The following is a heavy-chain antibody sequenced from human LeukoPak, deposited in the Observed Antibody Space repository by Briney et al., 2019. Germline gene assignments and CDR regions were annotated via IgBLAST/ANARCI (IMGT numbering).Heavy chain of an antibody. CDR1: GFTFDEYG. J-gene: IGHJ4*02. D-gene: IGHD3-3*01. Sequence: GGSLRLSCAASGFTFDEYGMHWVRQAPGKGLEWLSLITWDAGTTYYADSVKGRFTISRDNAKNSLYLQMNSLRAEDSAVYYCARAYDFWSGPGGYWGQGTLVTVSS. CDR2: ITWDAGTT. V-gene: IGHV3-43D*03. CDR3: ARAYDFWSGPGGY.